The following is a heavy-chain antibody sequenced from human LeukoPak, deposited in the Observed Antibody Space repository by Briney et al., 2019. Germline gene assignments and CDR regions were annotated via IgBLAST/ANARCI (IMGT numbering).Heavy chain of an antibody. D-gene: IGHD4-17*01. V-gene: IGHV1-69*05. Sequence: GASVKLSCTGSGGTFTIYAISWVREAPGQGLEWVGGITPIFGTANYAQKFQGRVTITTDESTSTAYMELSSLRSEDTTVYYCARVSDGDYVDYWGQRTLVTVSS. CDR2: ITPIFGTA. CDR1: GGTFTIYA. CDR3: ARVSDGDYVDY. J-gene: IGHJ4*02.